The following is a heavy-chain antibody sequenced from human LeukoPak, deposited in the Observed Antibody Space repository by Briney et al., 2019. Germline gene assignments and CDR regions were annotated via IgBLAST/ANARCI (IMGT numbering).Heavy chain of an antibody. V-gene: IGHV3-30*04. CDR1: GFTFSNYA. D-gene: IGHD2-21*01. CDR3: AKDRGSGFVVVIANHFDY. J-gene: IGHJ4*02. CDR2: ISYDGSNK. Sequence: PGRSLRLSCAASGFTFSNYAMHWVRQAPGKGLEWVAVISYDGSNKYYADSVKGRFTISRDNSKNTLYLQMNSLRPEDTAVYYCAKDRGSGFVVVIANHFDYWGQGTLVTVSS.